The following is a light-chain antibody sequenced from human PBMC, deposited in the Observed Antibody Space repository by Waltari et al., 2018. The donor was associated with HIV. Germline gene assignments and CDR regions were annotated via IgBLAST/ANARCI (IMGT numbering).Light chain of an antibody. Sequence: SYDLTQPPSVSVSPGQTAIISCSGHHLDEKSTPWYQQKADQAPVLLMYQDTKRPAGIPARFSGSVSGNTATLTISGTLPLDEGDYYCQAWDSHTVVFGGGTKLTVL. CDR3: QAWDSHTVV. V-gene: IGLV3-1*01. J-gene: IGLJ2*01. CDR1: HLDEKS. CDR2: QDT.